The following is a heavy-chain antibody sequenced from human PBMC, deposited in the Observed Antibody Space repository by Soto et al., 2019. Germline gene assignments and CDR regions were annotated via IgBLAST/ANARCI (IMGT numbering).Heavy chain of an antibody. D-gene: IGHD4-17*01. J-gene: IGHJ4*02. CDR3: ARVLGPDYGDYGGDY. CDR1: GGTFSSYA. CDR2: IIPIFGTT. V-gene: IGHV1-69*13. Sequence: SVKVSCKASGGTFSSYAISWVRQAPGQGLEWMGGIIPIFGTTNYAQKFQGRVTITADESTSTAYMELSSQRSEDTAVYYCARVLGPDYGDYGGDYWGQGTLVTVSS.